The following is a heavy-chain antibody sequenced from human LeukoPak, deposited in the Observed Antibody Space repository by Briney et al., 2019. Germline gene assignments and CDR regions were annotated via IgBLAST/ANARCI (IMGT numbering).Heavy chain of an antibody. CDR3: ARGPRDAEDFWRLYYFDY. J-gene: IGHJ4*02. Sequence: PSETLSLTCTVSGGSISSDYWNWIRQPPGKGLEWIGYIYYSGSTNYNPSLKSRVAISIDTSKTQSSLKLSSVTAADTAVYYCARGPRDAEDFWRLYYFDYWGQGTLVTVSS. D-gene: IGHD3-3*01. CDR2: IYYSGST. V-gene: IGHV4-59*12. CDR1: GGSISSDY.